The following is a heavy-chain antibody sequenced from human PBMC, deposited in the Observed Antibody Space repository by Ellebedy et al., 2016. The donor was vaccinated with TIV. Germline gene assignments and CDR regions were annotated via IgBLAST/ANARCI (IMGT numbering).Heavy chain of an antibody. D-gene: IGHD5-12*01. CDR1: GYTFSTYG. J-gene: IGHJ4*02. V-gene: IGHV1-18*01. Sequence: ASVKVSCKASGYTFSTYGISWLRQVPGQGPEWMGWISPYTGNTDYAQTFQGRVTMITDTSTSTVYMELRNLRSDDTAVYYCARDMVQGMVARYLWFEYWGQGTLVTVSS. CDR2: ISPYTGNT. CDR3: ARDMVQGMVARYLWFEY.